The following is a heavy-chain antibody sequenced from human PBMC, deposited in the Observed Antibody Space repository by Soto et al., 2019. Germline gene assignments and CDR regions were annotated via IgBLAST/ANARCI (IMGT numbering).Heavy chain of an antibody. Sequence: VHLLEYGGGLVQPGGSLRLSCVVSGSTFSSDDMSWVRQAPGRGLEWVSGISDSGGSTYYADSVKGRFTISRDNAKNTLYLQMKSLRVEDTALYCCAKDGGWSLAVAGLFDYWGPGTQVTVSS. CDR3: AKDGGWSLAVAGLFDY. J-gene: IGHJ4*02. CDR2: ISDSGGST. D-gene: IGHD6-19*01. CDR1: GSTFSSDD. V-gene: IGHV3-23*01.